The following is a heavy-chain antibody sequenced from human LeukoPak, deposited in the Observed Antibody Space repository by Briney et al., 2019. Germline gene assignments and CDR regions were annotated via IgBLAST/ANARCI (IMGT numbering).Heavy chain of an antibody. CDR2: INPNNGDT. V-gene: IGHV1-2*02. D-gene: IGHD3-16*01. CDR3: ARGHAGGYYYYMDV. CDR1: GYTFTGYY. J-gene: IGHJ6*03. Sequence: GASVKVSCKASGYTFTGYYTHWLRQAPGQGLEWMGWINPNNGDTKYAQKFQGRVTMTRDTSISTAYMELSRMTSDDTAVYYCARGHAGGYYYYMDVWGKGTTVTVSS.